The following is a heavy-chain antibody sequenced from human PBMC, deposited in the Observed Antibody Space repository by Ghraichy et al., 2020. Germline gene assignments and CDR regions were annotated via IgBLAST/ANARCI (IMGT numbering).Heavy chain of an antibody. CDR3: ARHPSPALLYGDYWADAFDI. J-gene: IGHJ3*02. V-gene: IGHV4-39*01. Sequence: SETLSLNCTVSGGSISSSSYYWGWIRQPPGKGLEWIGSIYYSGSTYYNPSLKSRVTISVDTSKNQFSLKLSSVTAADTAVYYCARHPSPALLYGDYWADAFDIWGQGTMVTVSS. D-gene: IGHD4-17*01. CDR2: IYYSGST. CDR1: GGSISSSSYY.